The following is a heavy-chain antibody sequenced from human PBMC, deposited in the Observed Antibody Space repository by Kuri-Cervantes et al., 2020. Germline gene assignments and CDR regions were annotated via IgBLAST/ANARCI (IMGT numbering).Heavy chain of an antibody. V-gene: IGHV3-30*03. Sequence: GESLKISCAASGFTFSSYSMNWVRQAPGKGLEWVAIISYDGSIKYYADSVKGRFTISRDNSKNTLYLQMNSLVLDDTAVYYCAGASSGYYGWFDPWGQGTLVTVSS. CDR3: AGASSGYYGWFDP. CDR1: GFTFSSYS. J-gene: IGHJ5*02. CDR2: ISYDGSIK. D-gene: IGHD3-22*01.